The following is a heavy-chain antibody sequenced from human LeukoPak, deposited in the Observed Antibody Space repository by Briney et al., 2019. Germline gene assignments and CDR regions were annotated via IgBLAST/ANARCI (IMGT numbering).Heavy chain of an antibody. D-gene: IGHD3-22*01. J-gene: IGHJ4*02. V-gene: IGHV3-43*01. CDR2: ISWDGGST. CDR1: GFTFDDYT. CDR3: AKGSSYYDSSGYSPFDY. Sequence: GGSLRLSCAASGFTFDDYTMHWVRQAPGKGLEWVSLISWDGGSTYYADSVKGRFTISRDNAKNSLYLQMNSLRAEDTALYYCAKGSSYYDSSGYSPFDYWGQGTLVTVSS.